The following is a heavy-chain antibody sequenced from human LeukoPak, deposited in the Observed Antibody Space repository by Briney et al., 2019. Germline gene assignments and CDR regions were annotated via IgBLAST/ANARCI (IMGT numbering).Heavy chain of an antibody. J-gene: IGHJ4*02. V-gene: IGHV1-2*02. CDR2: INPNSGGT. Sequence: ASVKVSCKASGYTFTGYYMHCVRQAPGQGLEWMGWINPNSGGTNYAQKLQGRVTMTRDTSISTAYMELSRLRSDDTAVYYCARSPSYYDFWSGYYGFDYWGQGTLVTVSS. CDR1: GYTFTGYY. D-gene: IGHD3-3*01. CDR3: ARSPSYYDFWSGYYGFDY.